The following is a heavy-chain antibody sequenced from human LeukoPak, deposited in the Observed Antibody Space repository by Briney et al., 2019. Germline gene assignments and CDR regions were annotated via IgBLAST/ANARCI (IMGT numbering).Heavy chain of an antibody. CDR2: MNPNSGNT. CDR3: ARGRRPWNPYNWFDP. CDR1: GYTFTSYG. D-gene: IGHD1-1*01. Sequence: GASVKVSCKASGYTFTSYGISWVRQAPGQGLEWMGWMNPNSGNTGYAQKFQGRVTMTRNTSISTAYMELSSLRSEDTAVYYCARGRRPWNPYNWFDPWGQGTLVTVSS. V-gene: IGHV1-8*02. J-gene: IGHJ5*02.